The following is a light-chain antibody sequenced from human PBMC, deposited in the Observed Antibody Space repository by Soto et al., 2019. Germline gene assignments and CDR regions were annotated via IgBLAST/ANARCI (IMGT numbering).Light chain of an antibody. Sequence: QSVLTQPRSVSGSPGQSVTMSCTGSSSDVGGYDYVSWYQQHPGTAPKLMIYDVSKRPSGVPDRFSGSQSGNTAFLTISGLQAEDEADYYCCSYGGSYSVFGTGTKVTLL. CDR1: SSDVGGYDY. CDR3: CSYGGSYSV. J-gene: IGLJ1*01. CDR2: DVS. V-gene: IGLV2-11*01.